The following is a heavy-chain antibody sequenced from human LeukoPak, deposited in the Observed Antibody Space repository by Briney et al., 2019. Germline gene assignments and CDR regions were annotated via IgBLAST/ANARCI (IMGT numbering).Heavy chain of an antibody. Sequence: ASVKVSCKASNYTFTSYGISWVRQAPGQGLEWMAWINAYNGDTNYAQKLQGRVTLTTETSTSTAYMELSSLRSEDTAVYYCARGWDGITGSPARFDYWGQGTLVTVSS. CDR2: INAYNGDT. D-gene: IGHD1-20*01. CDR3: ARGWDGITGSPARFDY. J-gene: IGHJ4*02. V-gene: IGHV1-18*01. CDR1: NYTFTSYG.